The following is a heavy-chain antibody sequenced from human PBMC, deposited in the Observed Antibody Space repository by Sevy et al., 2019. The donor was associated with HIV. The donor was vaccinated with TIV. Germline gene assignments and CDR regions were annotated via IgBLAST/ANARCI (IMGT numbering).Heavy chain of an antibody. CDR1: GFTLRNYA. V-gene: IGHV3-23*01. J-gene: IGHJ4*02. Sequence: GGSLRLSCAASGFTLRNYAVNWVRQAPGKGLEWVSAGVGVDDTTYYADSVKGRFIISRDDSKNTLYLQMTSLTAEDTAVYFCAKGTANAGYYFDYWGRGTLVTVSS. D-gene: IGHD1-7*01. CDR3: AKGTANAGYYFDY. CDR2: GVGVDDTT.